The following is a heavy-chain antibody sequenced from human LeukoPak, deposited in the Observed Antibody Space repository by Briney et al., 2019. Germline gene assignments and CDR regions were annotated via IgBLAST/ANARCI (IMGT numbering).Heavy chain of an antibody. CDR2: IYYSGST. D-gene: IGHD3-3*02. Sequence: SETLSLTCTVSGGSISSYYWSWIRQPPGKGLEWIGYIYYSGSTNYNPSLKSRVTISVDTSKNQFSLKLSSVTAADTAVYYCARDAPELENWFDPWGQGTLVTVSS. CDR1: GGSISSYY. V-gene: IGHV4-59*01. J-gene: IGHJ5*02. CDR3: ARDAPELENWFDP.